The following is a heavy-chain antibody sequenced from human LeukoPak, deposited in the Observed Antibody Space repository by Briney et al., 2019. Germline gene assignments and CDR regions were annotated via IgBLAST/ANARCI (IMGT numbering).Heavy chain of an antibody. CDR3: ARVGRDKYYFDY. V-gene: IGHV3-20*04. Sequence: GGSLRLSCAASGSTFDDYGMSWVRQAPGKGLEWVSGINWNGGSTGYADSVKGRFTISRDNAKNSLYLQMNSLRAEDTALYYCARVGRDKYYFDYWGQGTLVTVSS. CDR1: GSTFDDYG. CDR2: INWNGGST. J-gene: IGHJ4*02.